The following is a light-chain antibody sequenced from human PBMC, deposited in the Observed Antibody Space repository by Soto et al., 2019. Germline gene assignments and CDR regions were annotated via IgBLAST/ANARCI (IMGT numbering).Light chain of an antibody. Sequence: DIQMTQSPATLSASVGDRVTITCRASQSVRSCLAWYQQKPGTAPKLLIFDASRLESGVPSRFSGSASGTEFTLTISSLQPDDSAVYYCHQYNDWPPAFGQGTKVEIK. CDR1: QSVRSC. CDR2: DAS. CDR3: HQYNDWPPA. J-gene: IGKJ1*01. V-gene: IGKV1-5*01.